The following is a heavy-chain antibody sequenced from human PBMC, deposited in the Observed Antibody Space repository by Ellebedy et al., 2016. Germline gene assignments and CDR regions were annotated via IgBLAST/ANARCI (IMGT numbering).Heavy chain of an antibody. Sequence: SVKVSCKASGGTFSSYAISWVRQAPGQGLEWMGGIIPIFGTANYAQKFQGRVTITADESTSTAYMELSSLRSEETAVYYCARGYYDSSGGYFQHWGQGTLVTVSS. CDR3: ARGYYDSSGGYFQH. CDR2: IIPIFGTA. J-gene: IGHJ1*01. D-gene: IGHD3-22*01. V-gene: IGHV1-69*13. CDR1: GGTFSSYA.